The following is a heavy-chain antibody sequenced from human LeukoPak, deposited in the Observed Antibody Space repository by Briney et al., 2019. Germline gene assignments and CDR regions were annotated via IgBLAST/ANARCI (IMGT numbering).Heavy chain of an antibody. Sequence: PGASMKISCKGSGYSFTSYWIGWVRQMPGKGLEWMGIIYPGDSDTRYSPSFQGQVTISADKSISTAYLQWSSLKPSDTAMYYCARHRGIAAAGTNAYFDYWGQGTLVTVSS. CDR2: IYPGDSDT. V-gene: IGHV5-51*01. D-gene: IGHD6-13*01. J-gene: IGHJ4*02. CDR1: GYSFTSYW. CDR3: ARHRGIAAAGTNAYFDY.